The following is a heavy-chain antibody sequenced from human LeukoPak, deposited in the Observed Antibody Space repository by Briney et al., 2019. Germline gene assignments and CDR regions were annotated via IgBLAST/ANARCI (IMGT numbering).Heavy chain of an antibody. CDR3: ARTSRGGLGYSSGWYPRFDY. CDR2: IYYSGST. Sequence: KASETLSLTCTVSGGSISSSSYYWGWIRQPPGKGLEWIESIYYSGSTYYNPSLKSRVTISVDTSKNQFSLKLSSVTAADTAVYYCARTSRGGLGYSSGWYPRFDYWGQGTLVTVSS. J-gene: IGHJ4*02. D-gene: IGHD6-19*01. CDR1: GGSISSSSYY. V-gene: IGHV4-39*07.